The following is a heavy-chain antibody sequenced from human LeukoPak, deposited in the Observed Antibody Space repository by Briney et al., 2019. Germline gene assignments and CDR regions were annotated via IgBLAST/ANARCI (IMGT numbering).Heavy chain of an antibody. J-gene: IGHJ4*02. CDR1: GFTFSGFA. D-gene: IGHD3-10*01. Sequence: GGSLRLSCAASGFTFSGFAMTWVRQAPGKGLEWVSAISGSGGATYYADSVKGRFTMSRDNSKNTLYLQMNSLRAEDTAVYYCAKGAYYHGSGRYFDYWGQGTLVTVSS. CDR2: ISGSGGAT. V-gene: IGHV3-23*01. CDR3: AKGAYYHGSGRYFDY.